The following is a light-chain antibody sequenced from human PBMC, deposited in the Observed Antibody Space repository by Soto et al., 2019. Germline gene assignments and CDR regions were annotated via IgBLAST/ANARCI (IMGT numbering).Light chain of an antibody. CDR3: MSYAGGNRFV. Sequence: QSALTQPPSASGSPGQSVTISCAGTINDVGGYNYVSWYQQHPGKVPQLMIYQVTKRPSGVPDRFSASKSDTTASLTISGLQAEDEGDYYCMSYAGGNRFVFRTGTKLTVL. V-gene: IGLV2-8*01. CDR2: QVT. J-gene: IGLJ1*01. CDR1: INDVGGYNY.